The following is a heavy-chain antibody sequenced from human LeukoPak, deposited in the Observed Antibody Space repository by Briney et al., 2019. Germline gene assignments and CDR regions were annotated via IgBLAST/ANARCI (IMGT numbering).Heavy chain of an antibody. Sequence: PGGSLRLSCAATFNSFGTNAMHWVRQAPGKGLEWVSLISNSGAYVDYADSVKGRFTVSRDNSKNTLYLQMNSLRAEDTAVYYCAKGAPTSRDLLFLTCIDYWGQGTLVTVSS. V-gene: IGHV3-23*01. CDR1: FNSFGTNA. J-gene: IGHJ4*02. CDR3: AKGAPTSRDLLFLTCIDY. CDR2: ISNSGAYV. D-gene: IGHD3-3*01.